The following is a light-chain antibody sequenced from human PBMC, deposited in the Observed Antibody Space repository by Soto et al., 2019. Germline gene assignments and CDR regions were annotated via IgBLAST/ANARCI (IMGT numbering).Light chain of an antibody. CDR3: QQRSNWPRT. CDR1: QSISSN. V-gene: IGKV3-11*01. Sequence: EIVMTQSPATLSVSPGERATLSCRASQSISSNLAWYQQKPGQAPRLLMFRTSSRATGFPARFSGSGSGTDFTLTISSLEPEDFALYYCQQRSNWPRTFGQGTKVDIK. J-gene: IGKJ1*01. CDR2: RTS.